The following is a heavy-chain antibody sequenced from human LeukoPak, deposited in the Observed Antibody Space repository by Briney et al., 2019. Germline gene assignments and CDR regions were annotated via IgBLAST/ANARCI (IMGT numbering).Heavy chain of an antibody. CDR1: GFIFRNYA. V-gene: IGHV3-23*01. CDR3: AKWGDYDILTGYYVSDF. J-gene: IGHJ4*02. D-gene: IGHD3-9*01. CDR2: ITDSGDST. Sequence: GASLRLSCAASGFIFRNYAMSWVRQAPGKGLEWVSAITDSGDSTYYADPVKGRFTISRDNSKNTLYVEMNTLRAEDTAVYYCAKWGDYDILTGYYVSDFWGQGTLVTVSS.